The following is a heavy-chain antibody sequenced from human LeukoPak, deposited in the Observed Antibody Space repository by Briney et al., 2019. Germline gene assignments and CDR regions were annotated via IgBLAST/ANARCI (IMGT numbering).Heavy chain of an antibody. D-gene: IGHD2-21*01. Sequence: ASVKVSCKASGYTFTGHYIHWVRQAPGQGLEWMGWINPKSGATHYAQRFQGRVTMTRDTSISTAYMELSRLRFDDTAVYYCARDRDKDAFDIWGQGTMVTVSS. CDR1: GYTFTGHY. CDR2: INPKSGAT. CDR3: ARDRDKDAFDI. V-gene: IGHV1-2*02. J-gene: IGHJ3*02.